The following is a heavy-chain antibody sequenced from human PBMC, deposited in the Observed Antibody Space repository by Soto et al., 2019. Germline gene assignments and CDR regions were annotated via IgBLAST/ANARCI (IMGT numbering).Heavy chain of an antibody. CDR2: ISSSSSYI. J-gene: IGHJ3*02. D-gene: IGHD3-22*01. CDR3: ARDPPYYYDSSGYVLGDAFDI. Sequence: PGGSLRLSCAASGFTFSSYSMNWVRQAPGKGLEWVSSISSSSSYIYYADSVKGRFTISRDNAKNSLYLQMNSLRAEDTAVYYCARDPPYYYDSSGYVLGDAFDIWGQGTMVTVS. CDR1: GFTFSSYS. V-gene: IGHV3-21*01.